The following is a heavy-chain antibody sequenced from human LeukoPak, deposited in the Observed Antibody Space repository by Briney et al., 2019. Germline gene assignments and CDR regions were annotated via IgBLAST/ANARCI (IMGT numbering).Heavy chain of an antibody. CDR1: GFTFSSYA. D-gene: IGHD3-10*01. V-gene: IGHV3-23*01. CDR2: ISGSGGST. CDR3: AKLLWFGEEYCYGMDV. J-gene: IGHJ6*02. Sequence: GGSLRLSCAASGFTFSSYAMSWVCQAPGKGLEWVSAISGSGGSTYYADSVKGRFTISRDNSKNTLYLQMNSLRAEDTAVYYCAKLLWFGEEYCYGMDVWGQGTTVTVSS.